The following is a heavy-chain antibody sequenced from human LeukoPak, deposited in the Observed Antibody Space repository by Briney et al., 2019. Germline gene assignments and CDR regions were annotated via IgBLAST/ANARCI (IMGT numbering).Heavy chain of an antibody. Sequence: PSETLSLTCTVSGXSISGGGYYWNWIRQHPGKGLEWIGHINYSGYSNYNPFLRSRVTMSVDTSRNRFSLKLTSVSAADTAVYYCVREVLSMIEVGYFDSWGQGTLVTVSS. D-gene: IGHD3-22*01. CDR1: GXSISGGGYY. CDR2: INYSGYS. CDR3: VREVLSMIEVGYFDS. V-gene: IGHV4-31*03. J-gene: IGHJ4*02.